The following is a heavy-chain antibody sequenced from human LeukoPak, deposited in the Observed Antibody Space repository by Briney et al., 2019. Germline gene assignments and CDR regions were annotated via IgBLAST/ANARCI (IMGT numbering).Heavy chain of an antibody. CDR2: INHSGST. CDR1: GGSFSGYY. D-gene: IGHD6-13*01. Sequence: PSETLSLTCAVYGGSFSGYYWSWIRQPPGKGLEWIGEINHSGSTNYNPSLKSRVTISVDTSKNQFSLKLSSVTAADTAVYYCARRPLAAAGSNFDYWGQGTLVTVSS. J-gene: IGHJ4*02. CDR3: ARRPLAAAGSNFDY. V-gene: IGHV4-34*01.